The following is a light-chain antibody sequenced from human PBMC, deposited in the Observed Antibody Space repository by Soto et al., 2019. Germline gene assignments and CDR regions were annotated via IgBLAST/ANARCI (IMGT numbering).Light chain of an antibody. V-gene: IGKV3-15*01. CDR2: GTS. J-gene: IGKJ5*01. CDR3: QQRSNWPIT. Sequence: EIVMTQSPATLSVSPGERATLSCGASQSVSNNLAWYQHIPSQTPRLFIYGTSTRATGIPARFSGSGSGTEFTLTISSLQPEDFAVYYCQQRSNWPITFGQGARLEIK. CDR1: QSVSNN.